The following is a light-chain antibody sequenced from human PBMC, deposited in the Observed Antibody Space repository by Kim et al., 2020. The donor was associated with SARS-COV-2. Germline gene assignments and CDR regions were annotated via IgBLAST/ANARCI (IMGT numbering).Light chain of an antibody. V-gene: IGLV1-44*01. J-gene: IGLJ2*01. CDR3: AAWDDSLNGVV. CDR2: SNN. Sequence: GQRVTISCSGSSSNIGSNTVNWYQQLPGTAPKLLIYSNNQRPSGVPDRFSGSKSGTSASLAISELQSEDEADYYCAAWDDSLNGVVFGGGTQLTVL. CDR1: SSNIGSNT.